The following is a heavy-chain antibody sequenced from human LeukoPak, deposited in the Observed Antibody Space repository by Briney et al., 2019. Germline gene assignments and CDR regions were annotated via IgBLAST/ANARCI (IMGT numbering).Heavy chain of an antibody. CDR1: GGSISSYY. CDR2: IYYSGST. V-gene: IGHV4-59*12. D-gene: IGHD3-22*01. CDR3: ARRDDYSSSLDY. Sequence: SETLSLTCTVSGGSISSYYWSWIRQPPGKGLEWIGYIYYSGSTNYNPSLKSRVTISVDTSKNQFSLKLSSVTAADTAVYYCARRDDYSSSLDYWGQGTLVTVSA. J-gene: IGHJ4*02.